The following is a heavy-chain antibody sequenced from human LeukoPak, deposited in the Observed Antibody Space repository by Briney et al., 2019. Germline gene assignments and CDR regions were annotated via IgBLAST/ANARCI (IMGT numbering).Heavy chain of an antibody. CDR1: GGPISSFY. CDR3: ARASEVGISARPFDS. CDR2: IYSSGSS. V-gene: IGHV4-4*07. J-gene: IGHJ4*02. D-gene: IGHD6-6*01. Sequence: PSETLSLTCDVSGGPISSFYWTWIRQPVGKGLEWIGRIYSSGSSNYNPSLKSRVTMSVDMSKNQLSLKLSSVTAADTAVYYCARASEVGISARPFDSWGQGILVTVSS.